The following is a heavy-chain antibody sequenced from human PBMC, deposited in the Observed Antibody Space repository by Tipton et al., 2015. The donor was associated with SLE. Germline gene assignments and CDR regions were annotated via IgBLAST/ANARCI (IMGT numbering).Heavy chain of an antibody. D-gene: IGHD4-11*01. CDR1: GGSISRGSYF. J-gene: IGHJ6*03. CDR3: ARGLYSNFYYNYYMDV. Sequence: TLSLTCSVSGGSISRGSYFWSWIRQPAGKGLEWIGRIYSTGSTDYNPSLKTRVTISGDTSKDQFSLRLSSVTAADTAAYFCARGLYSNFYYNYYMDVWGKGTTVTVSS. V-gene: IGHV4-61*02. CDR2: IYSTGST.